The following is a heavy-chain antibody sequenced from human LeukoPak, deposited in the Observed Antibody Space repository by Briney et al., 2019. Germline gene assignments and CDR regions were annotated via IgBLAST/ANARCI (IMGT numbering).Heavy chain of an antibody. CDR3: ARAAIVGVGAATQNNWFDP. CDR1: GYTFTSYC. Sequence: ASVKISCKASGYTFTSYCISWVRQAPGQGLEWMGWISAYNGNTNYAQKLQGRVTMTTDTSTSTAYMELRSLRSDDTAVYDCARAAIVGVGAATQNNWFDPWGQGTLVTVSS. J-gene: IGHJ5*02. D-gene: IGHD2-15*01. CDR2: ISAYNGNT. V-gene: IGHV1-18*01.